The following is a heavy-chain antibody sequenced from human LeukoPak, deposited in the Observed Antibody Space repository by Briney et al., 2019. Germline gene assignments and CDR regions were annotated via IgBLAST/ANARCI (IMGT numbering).Heavy chain of an antibody. CDR2: INHSGST. CDR1: GGSFSGYY. J-gene: IGHJ4*02. D-gene: IGHD5-24*01. V-gene: IGHV4-34*01. Sequence: SETLSLTCAVYGGSFSGYYWSWIRQPPGKGLEWIGEINHSGSTNYNPSLKSRVTISVDTSKNQFSLKLSSVTAADTAVYYCARARREMVDYWGQGTLVTVSS. CDR3: ARARREMVDY.